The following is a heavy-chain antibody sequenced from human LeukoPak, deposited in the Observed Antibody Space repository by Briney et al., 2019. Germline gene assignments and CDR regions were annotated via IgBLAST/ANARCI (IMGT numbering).Heavy chain of an antibody. CDR3: ARRKPYGSKGGYYMDV. CDR1: GGSFSGYY. D-gene: IGHD3-10*01. Sequence: SSETLSLTCAVYGGSFSGYYWSWIRQPPGKGLEWIGEINHSESTNYNPSLKSRVTVSIDTSKNQFSLKLSSVTAADTAVYYCARRKPYGSKGGYYMDVWGKGTTVTISS. CDR2: INHSEST. J-gene: IGHJ6*03. V-gene: IGHV4-34*01.